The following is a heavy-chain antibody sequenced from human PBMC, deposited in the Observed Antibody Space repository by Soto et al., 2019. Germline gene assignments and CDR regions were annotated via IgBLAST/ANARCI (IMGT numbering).Heavy chain of an antibody. D-gene: IGHD6-19*01. V-gene: IGHV3-74*01. Sequence: VQLVESGGDLVQPGGSLRLSCAASGFTFSSFYMHWVRQAPGKGLVWVARINRDGSSKNYADSVKGRFTLSRDNAKNALYLQMNSLGGDDTAVYYCARNGWAVAENWGQGTLVPVSS. CDR3: ARNGWAVAEN. CDR1: GFTFSSFY. CDR2: INRDGSSK. J-gene: IGHJ4*02.